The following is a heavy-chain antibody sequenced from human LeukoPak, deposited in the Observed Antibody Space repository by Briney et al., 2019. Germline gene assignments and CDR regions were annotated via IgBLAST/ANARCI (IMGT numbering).Heavy chain of an antibody. CDR1: GYTFTSYG. V-gene: IGHV1-18*01. Sequence: ASVKVSCKASGYTFTSYGISWVRQAPGQGLEWMGWISAYNGNTNYAQKLQGRVTMTTDTSTSTAYMELRSLRSDDPAVYYCARDPRRYCSSTSCRGYFDYWGQGTLVTVSS. CDR3: ARDPRRYCSSTSCRGYFDY. CDR2: ISAYNGNT. J-gene: IGHJ4*02. D-gene: IGHD2-2*01.